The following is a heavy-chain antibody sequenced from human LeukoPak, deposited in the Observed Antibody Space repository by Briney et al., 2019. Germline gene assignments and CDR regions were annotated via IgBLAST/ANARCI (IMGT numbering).Heavy chain of an antibody. CDR2: IYYSGST. V-gene: IGHV4-39*07. Sequence: PSETLSLTCTVSGGSISNSDYYWGWIRQPPGKGLESIGSIYYSGSTYYNPSLKSRVTISGDTSKNQFSLRLSSVTAADTAVYYCARTRSSYYNTPFDYWGQGTLVTVSS. CDR1: GGSISNSDYY. J-gene: IGHJ4*02. D-gene: IGHD3-22*01. CDR3: ARTRSSYYNTPFDY.